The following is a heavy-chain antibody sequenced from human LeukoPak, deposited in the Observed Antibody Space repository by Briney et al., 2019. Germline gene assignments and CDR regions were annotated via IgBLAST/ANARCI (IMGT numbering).Heavy chain of an antibody. CDR3: ARGGLVTRYYYDSSGYRGGWFDP. Sequence: SVKVSCKASGGTFSSYAISWVRQAPGQGLEWMGGIIPIFGTANYAQKFQGRVTITADESTSTAYMELSSPRSEDTAVYYCARGGLVTRYYYDSSGYRGGWFDPWGQGTLVTVSS. J-gene: IGHJ5*02. V-gene: IGHV1-69*13. D-gene: IGHD3-22*01. CDR2: IIPIFGTA. CDR1: GGTFSSYA.